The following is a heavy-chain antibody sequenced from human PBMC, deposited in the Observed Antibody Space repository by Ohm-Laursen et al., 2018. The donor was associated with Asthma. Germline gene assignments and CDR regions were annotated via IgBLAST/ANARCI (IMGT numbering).Heavy chain of an antibody. Sequence: SLRLSCAASGFTFSSSGMHWVRQAPGKGLEWVAVIWYDGSNKYYADSGKGRFTISRDNSKNTLYLQRNSLRAEDTAVYYCARDRGYSYGYVDYWGQGTLVTVSS. CDR2: IWYDGSNK. V-gene: IGHV3-33*01. CDR1: GFTFSSSG. J-gene: IGHJ4*02. CDR3: ARDRGYSYGYVDY. D-gene: IGHD5-18*01.